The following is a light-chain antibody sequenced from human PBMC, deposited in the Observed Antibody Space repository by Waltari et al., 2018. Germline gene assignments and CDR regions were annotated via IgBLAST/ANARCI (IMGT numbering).Light chain of an antibody. CDR3: NSYTSSSTWV. Sequence: QSALTQPASVSGSPGQSITISCTGTSSDVGGYNYVSWYQQHPGKAPKLMIFDVSKRPPGVSNRFSGSKSGSTASLTISGLQAEDEADFYCNSYTSSSTWVFGGGTKLTVL. J-gene: IGLJ3*02. V-gene: IGLV2-14*01. CDR2: DVS. CDR1: SSDVGGYNY.